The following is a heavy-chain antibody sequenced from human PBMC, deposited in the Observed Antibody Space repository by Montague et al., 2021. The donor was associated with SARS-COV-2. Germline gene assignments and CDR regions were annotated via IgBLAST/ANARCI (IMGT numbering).Heavy chain of an antibody. D-gene: IGHD2-2*01. V-gene: IGHV4-59*01. CDR1: GGSIGSYY. CDR2: IYYRGST. J-gene: IGHJ5*02. CDR3: ARDLQYDCFDP. Sequence: SETLSLTCTVSGGSIGSYYWSWLRQPPGKGLEWVGYIYYRGSTNYNPSLESRVTISVDTSKNQFSLNLSSVTAADTAMYYCARDLQYDCFDPWGQGTLVTVSS.